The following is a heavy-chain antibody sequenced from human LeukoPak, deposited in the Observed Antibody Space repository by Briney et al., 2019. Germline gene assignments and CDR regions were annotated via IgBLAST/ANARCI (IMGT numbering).Heavy chain of an antibody. CDR1: GFTFSSYG. D-gene: IGHD3-22*01. CDR2: ISGSGGST. J-gene: IGHJ4*02. V-gene: IGHV3-23*01. CDR3: AKKESSSYYSSFDY. Sequence: GGSLRLYCTASGFTFSSYGMSWVRQAPGKGLGWVSGISGSGGSTYYADSVKGRFTISRDNSRNTLYLQMNSLRAEDTAVYYCAKKESSSYYSSFDYWGQGTLVTVSS.